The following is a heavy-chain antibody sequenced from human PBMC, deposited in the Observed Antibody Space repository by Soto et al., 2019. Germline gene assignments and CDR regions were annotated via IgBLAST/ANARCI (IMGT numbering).Heavy chain of an antibody. CDR3: ARASYYYDSSGPLNGWFDP. CDR1: GFTFSSYA. D-gene: IGHD3-22*01. J-gene: IGHJ5*02. Sequence: PVGSLRLSCAASGFTFSSYAMHWVRQAPGKGLEWVAVISYDGSNKYYADSVKGRFTISRDNSKNTLYLQMNSLRAEDTAVYYCARASYYYDSSGPLNGWFDPWGQGTLVTVSS. CDR2: ISYDGSNK. V-gene: IGHV3-30-3*01.